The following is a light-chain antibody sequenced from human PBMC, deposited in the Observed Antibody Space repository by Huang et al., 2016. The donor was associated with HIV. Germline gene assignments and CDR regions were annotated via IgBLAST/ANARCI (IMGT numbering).Light chain of an antibody. Sequence: DIQMTQSPSSLSASVGDRVTITCQASQDIRNYLNWYRQKPGKAPKLLIYDASNLETGVPSRFSGSGSGTDFTFTISSLQPEDIATYYCQQYDNLSYTFGQGTKLEIK. J-gene: IGKJ2*01. CDR2: DAS. CDR3: QQYDNLSYT. CDR1: QDIRNY. V-gene: IGKV1-33*01.